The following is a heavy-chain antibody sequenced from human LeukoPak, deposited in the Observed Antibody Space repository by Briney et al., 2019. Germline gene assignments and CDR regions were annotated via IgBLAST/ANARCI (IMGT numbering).Heavy chain of an antibody. CDR1: GFTFSHCS. CDR2: ISSSSSYI. CDR3: AKEDTGYIVVVVAAPNY. V-gene: IGHV3-21*04. Sequence: GGSLRLSCAASGFTFSHCSMNWVRQAPGKGLEWVSSISSSSSYIYYADSVKGRFTISRDNSKNTLYLQMNSLRAEDTAVYYCAKEDTGYIVVVVAAPNYWGQGTLVTVSS. J-gene: IGHJ4*02. D-gene: IGHD2-15*01.